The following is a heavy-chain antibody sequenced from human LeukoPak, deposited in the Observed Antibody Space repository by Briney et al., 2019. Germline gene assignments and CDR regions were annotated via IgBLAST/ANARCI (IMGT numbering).Heavy chain of an antibody. CDR2: ISGSGGST. D-gene: IGHD2-2*01. Sequence: GGSLRLSCAASGFTFSSYAMGWVRQAPGKGLEWVSTISGSGGSTYYADSVKGRFTISRDNSKNTLYLQMNSLRADDSAVYYCAGDTILNPKFFQHWGQGTLVTVSS. J-gene: IGHJ1*01. V-gene: IGHV3-23*01. CDR1: GFTFSSYA. CDR3: AGDTILNPKFFQH.